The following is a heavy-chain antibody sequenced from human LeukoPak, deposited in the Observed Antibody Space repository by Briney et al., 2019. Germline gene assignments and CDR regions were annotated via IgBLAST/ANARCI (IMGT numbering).Heavy chain of an antibody. Sequence: PSETLSLTCAVYGESFSGYYWSWIRQPPGKGLEWIGEINHSGSTNYNPSLKSRVTISVDTSKNQFSLKLSSVTAADTAVYYCATSGGTLGPTIYFAYWGQGTLVTVPS. D-gene: IGHD3-16*01. J-gene: IGHJ4*02. CDR3: ATSGGTLGPTIYFAY. V-gene: IGHV4-34*01. CDR1: GESFSGYY. CDR2: INHSGST.